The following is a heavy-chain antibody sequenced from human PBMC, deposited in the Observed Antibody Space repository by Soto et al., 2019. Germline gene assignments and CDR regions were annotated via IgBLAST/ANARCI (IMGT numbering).Heavy chain of an antibody. J-gene: IGHJ4*02. CDR1: GGSIISSY. Sequence: QVQLQESGPGLVKPSETLSLTCTVSGGSIISSYWSWIRQPPGKGLEWIGYIYYSMSTNYNPSLKSRLTISVDTSKNQFSLKLSSVTAADTAVYYCAGGYDSSTYYDYWGQGTLVTVSS. CDR2: IYYSMST. D-gene: IGHD3-22*01. V-gene: IGHV4-59*01. CDR3: AGGYDSSTYYDY.